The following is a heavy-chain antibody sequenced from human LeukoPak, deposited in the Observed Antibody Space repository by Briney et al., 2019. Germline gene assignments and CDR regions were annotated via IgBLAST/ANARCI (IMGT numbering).Heavy chain of an antibody. J-gene: IGHJ4*02. CDR1: GYTFTGYY. CDR2: INPNSGGT. D-gene: IGHD2-2*01. V-gene: IGHV1-2*02. Sequence: GASVTVSCKASGYTFTGYYMHWVRQAPGQGLEWMGWINPNSGGTNYAQKFQGRVTMTRDTSISTAYMELSGLRSDDTAVYYCAWEGYCSSTSCYGWGQGTLVTVSS. CDR3: AWEGYCSSTSCYG.